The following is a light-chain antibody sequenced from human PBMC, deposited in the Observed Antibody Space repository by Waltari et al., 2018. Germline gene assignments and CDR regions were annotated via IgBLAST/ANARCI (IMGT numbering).Light chain of an antibody. J-gene: IGKJ4*01. CDR1: HSIDHW. Sequence: DFQMTQSPSTLAASVGDRATIACWASHSIDHWLAWYQQKPGKAPKLLIYDASNLDSGVPSRFSGSGSGTEFALTISSLQPDDFATYYCQQYRDYPLTFGGGTNLEIK. CDR2: DAS. V-gene: IGKV1-5*01. CDR3: QQYRDYPLT.